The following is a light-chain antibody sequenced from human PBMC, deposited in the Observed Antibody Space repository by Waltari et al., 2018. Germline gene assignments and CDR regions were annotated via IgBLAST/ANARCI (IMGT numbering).Light chain of an antibody. Sequence: QSVLTQPPSASGTPGQRVTISCSGSSSNIGSNTVNWYQQLPGMAPRLLIYSNNQRPSGVPDLFSGSKSGTSASLAISGLQSEAETDYYCATWDDSLNGVVFGGGTKLSVL. CDR3: ATWDDSLNGVV. CDR2: SNN. V-gene: IGLV1-44*01. J-gene: IGLJ2*01. CDR1: SSNIGSNT.